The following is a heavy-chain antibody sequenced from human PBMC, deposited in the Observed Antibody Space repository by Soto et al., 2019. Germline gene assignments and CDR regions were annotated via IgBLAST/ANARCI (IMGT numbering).Heavy chain of an antibody. J-gene: IGHJ4*02. D-gene: IGHD6-19*01. CDR2: TSFDGTKK. CDR3: AREAPWAVAGSSYFDY. Sequence: QEQLVQSGGGVVQPGRSLRLSCAASGFSFSTYGIHWVRQAPGKGLEWLAVTSFDGTKKYSSDSVKGRLTVSRDTSNNTVYLRMSSLRVEDTAVYYCAREAPWAVAGSSYFDYWGQGTLFTVSS. CDR1: GFSFSTYG. V-gene: IGHV3-33*01.